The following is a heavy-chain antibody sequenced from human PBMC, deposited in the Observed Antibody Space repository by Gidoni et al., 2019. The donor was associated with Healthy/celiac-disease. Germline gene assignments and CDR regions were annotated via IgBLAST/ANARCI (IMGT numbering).Heavy chain of an antibody. V-gene: IGHV3-9*01. CDR1: GFTFDDYA. CDR2: ISWNSGSI. CDR3: AKNIHPYSSGWYYFDY. Sequence: EVQLVESGGGLVQPGRSLRLSCAASGFTFDDYAMHWVRQAPGKGLEWVSGISWNSGSIGYADSVKGRFTISRDNAKNSLYLQMNSLRSEYTSLYYCAKNIHPYSSGWYYFDYWGQGILVTVSS. D-gene: IGHD6-19*01. J-gene: IGHJ4*02.